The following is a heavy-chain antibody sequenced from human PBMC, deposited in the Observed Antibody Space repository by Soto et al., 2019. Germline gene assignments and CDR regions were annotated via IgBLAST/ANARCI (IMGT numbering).Heavy chain of an antibody. D-gene: IGHD2-21*01. CDR3: ARDPDWSSQFDP. CDR1: GFTFSSYA. CDR2: ISYDGSNK. V-gene: IGHV3-30-3*01. Sequence: QVQLVESGGGVVQPGRSLRLSCAASGFTFSSYAMHWVRQAPGKGLEWVAVISYDGSNKYYADSVKGRFTISRDNSKNTLYLQRNSLRAEDTAVYYCARDPDWSSQFDPWGQGTLVTVSS. J-gene: IGHJ5*02.